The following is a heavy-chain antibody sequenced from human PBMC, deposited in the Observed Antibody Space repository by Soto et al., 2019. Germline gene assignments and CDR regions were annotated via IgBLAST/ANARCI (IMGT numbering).Heavy chain of an antibody. CDR3: ARAHTMIFLDRFNP. CDR1: GYTFTGYY. D-gene: IGHD3-22*01. J-gene: IGHJ5*02. CDR2: INPNSGGT. V-gene: IGHV1-2*04. Sequence: ASVKVSCKASGYTFTGYYMHWVRQAPGQGLEWMGWINPNSGGTNYAQKFQGWVTMTRDTSISTAYMELNSLTAGDSAVFYCARAHTMIFLDRFNPWGHGTLVTVSS.